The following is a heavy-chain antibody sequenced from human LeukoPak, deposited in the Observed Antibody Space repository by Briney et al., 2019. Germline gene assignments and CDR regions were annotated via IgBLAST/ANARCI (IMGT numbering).Heavy chain of an antibody. V-gene: IGHV4-30-2*01. CDR3: ASGNTGYDRDSFDI. CDR2: IYHSGST. J-gene: IGHJ3*02. Sequence: SETLPLTCAVSGGSISSGGYSWSWVRQPPGEGLEWVGYIYHSGSTYYNPSLQSRVTTSLDRSKNQFSLKLSSMTAADTAVYYCASGNTGYDRDSFDIWGQGTMVTVSS. CDR1: GGSISSGGYS. D-gene: IGHD5-12*01.